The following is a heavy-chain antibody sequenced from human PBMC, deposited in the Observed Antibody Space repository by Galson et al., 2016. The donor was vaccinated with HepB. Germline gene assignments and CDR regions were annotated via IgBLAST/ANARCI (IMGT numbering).Heavy chain of an antibody. CDR3: ARAIFGAEIGGVRPHYFDQ. Sequence: SLRLSCAASGFTSKTYSMIWVRQAPGEGLEWLSYINTGGVTIFYADSVKGRFTVSRDNAKESLYLQMNSLREEDTAVYYCARAIFGAEIGGVRPHYFDQWGQGTQVTVSS. CDR1: GFTSKTYS. CDR2: INTGGVTI. V-gene: IGHV3-48*02. D-gene: IGHD3-3*01. J-gene: IGHJ4*02.